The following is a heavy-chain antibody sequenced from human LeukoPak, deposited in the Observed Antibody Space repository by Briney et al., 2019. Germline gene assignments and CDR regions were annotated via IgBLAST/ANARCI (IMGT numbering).Heavy chain of an antibody. CDR3: ATGRYSGYAD. CDR1: GLTFSNAW. Sequence: GGSLRLSRAASGLTFSNAWMSWIRQAPGKGLEWVGRIRSKTAGGTTDYAAFVRGRFTISRDDSKNTLYLQMNSLETEDTAIYYCATGRYSGYADWGQGTLVTVSS. CDR2: IRSKTAGGTT. V-gene: IGHV3-15*01. J-gene: IGHJ4*02. D-gene: IGHD5-12*01.